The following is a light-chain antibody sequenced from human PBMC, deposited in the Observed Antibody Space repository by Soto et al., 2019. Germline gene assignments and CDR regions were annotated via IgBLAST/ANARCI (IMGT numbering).Light chain of an antibody. CDR3: QQYNSWPWT. CDR1: RSVNTN. J-gene: IGKJ1*01. V-gene: IGKV3-15*01. CDR2: GAS. Sequence: EMVLTQSPATLSVSPGERVTLSCRASRSVNTNLAWYQQTPGQAPRLLIYGASSRATGLPPRFSGSGSGTEFTLTISSLQSEDFAVYYCQQYNSWPWTCGRGTKVEMK.